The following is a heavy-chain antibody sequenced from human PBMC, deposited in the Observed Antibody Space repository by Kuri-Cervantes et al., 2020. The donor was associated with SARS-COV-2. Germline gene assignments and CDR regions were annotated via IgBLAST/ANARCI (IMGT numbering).Heavy chain of an antibody. V-gene: IGHV1-69*04. J-gene: IGHJ4*02. CDR2: IIPILGIA. CDR1: GGTFSSYT. Sequence: SVKVSCKASGGTFSSYTISWMRQAPGQGLEWMGRIIPILGIANYAQKFQGRVTITADKSTSTAYMELSSLRSEDTAVYYCARDRVLDSGSYYDYWGQGTLVTVSS. D-gene: IGHD1-26*01. CDR3: ARDRVLDSGSYYDY.